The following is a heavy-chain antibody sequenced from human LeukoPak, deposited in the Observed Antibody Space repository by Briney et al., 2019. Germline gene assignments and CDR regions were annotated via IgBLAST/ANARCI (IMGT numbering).Heavy chain of an antibody. CDR3: ARDYRRVYCSGGSCLGVWFDP. J-gene: IGHJ5*02. D-gene: IGHD2-15*01. V-gene: IGHV1-46*01. CDR2: INPSGGST. CDR1: GNTFTSYY. Sequence: GASVKVSCKASGNTFTSYYMHWVRQAPGQGLEWMGIINPSGGSTSYARKFQGRVTMTRDTSTSTVYMELSSLRSEDTAVYYCARDYRRVYCSGGSCLGVWFDPWGQGTLVTVSS.